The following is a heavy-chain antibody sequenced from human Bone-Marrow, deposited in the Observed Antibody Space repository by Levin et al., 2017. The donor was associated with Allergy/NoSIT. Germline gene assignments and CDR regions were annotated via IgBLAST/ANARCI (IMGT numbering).Heavy chain of an antibody. V-gene: IGHV1-69*06. CDR1: GGTFSSYA. Sequence: GASVKVSCKASGGTFSSYAISWVRQAPGQGLEWMGGIIPIFGTTHYAQKFRGRVTITADKSTRTAYMEPSSLRSEDTAVYYCADAGDGVYALGKYYFDYWGQGTLVTVSS. D-gene: IGHD2-8*01. J-gene: IGHJ4*02. CDR3: ADAGDGVYALGKYYFDY. CDR2: IIPIFGTT.